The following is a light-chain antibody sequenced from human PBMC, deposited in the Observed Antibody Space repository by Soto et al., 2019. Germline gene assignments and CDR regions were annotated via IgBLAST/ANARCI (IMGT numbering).Light chain of an antibody. CDR1: SSDVGSYNL. CDR2: EGT. CDR3: CSYAGISTYYV. Sequence: QSVLTQPASVSGSPGQSITISCTGTSSDVGSYNLVSWYQQHPGEAPKLMIYEGTKRPSGVSNRFSGSKSGNTASLTISGLQAEDEAYYHCCSYAGISTYYVFGTGTKLTVL. J-gene: IGLJ1*01. V-gene: IGLV2-23*01.